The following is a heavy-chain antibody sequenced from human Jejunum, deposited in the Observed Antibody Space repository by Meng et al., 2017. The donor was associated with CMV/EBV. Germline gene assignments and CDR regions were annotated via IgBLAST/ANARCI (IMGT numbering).Heavy chain of an antibody. D-gene: IGHD3-22*01. Sequence: GSINTASYYWGWIRQPPGKGLEWIGVVYYSGTTFYTPSLKSRVTISVDTSKNHFSLRLTSVTAADTAVYYCARAIDYYESSGVFDIWGQGTMVTVSS. V-gene: IGHV4-39*07. CDR1: GSINTASYY. J-gene: IGHJ3*02. CDR2: VYYSGTT. CDR3: ARAIDYYESSGVFDI.